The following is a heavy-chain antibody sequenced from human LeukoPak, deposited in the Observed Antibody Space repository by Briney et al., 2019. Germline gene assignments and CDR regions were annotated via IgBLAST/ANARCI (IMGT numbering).Heavy chain of an antibody. V-gene: IGHV3-11*04. D-gene: IGHD5-24*01. CDR1: GFTFSDFY. CDR2: ISNTGNTK. J-gene: IGHJ3*02. CDR3: AREDGYNYAFDI. Sequence: PGGSLRLSCAASGFTFSDFYMSWIRQAPGKGLEWVSYISNTGNTKYDADSVKGRFTISRDNAKKSLYLDMSNLRPEDTAVYYCAREDGYNYAFDIWGQGTMVTVSS.